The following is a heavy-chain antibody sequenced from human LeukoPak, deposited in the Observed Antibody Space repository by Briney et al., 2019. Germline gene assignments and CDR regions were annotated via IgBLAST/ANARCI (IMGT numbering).Heavy chain of an antibody. CDR2: IYYSGST. CDR1: GGSISNYY. V-gene: IGHV4-59*08. D-gene: IGHD3/OR15-3a*01. CDR3: ARQTGSGLFILP. Sequence: SETLSLTCTVSGGSISNYYWSWIRQPPGKELEWIGYIYYSGSTNYNPSLKSRVTISVDTSKNQFSLRLTSVTAADTAVYYCARQTGSGLFILPGGQGTLVTVSS. J-gene: IGHJ4*02.